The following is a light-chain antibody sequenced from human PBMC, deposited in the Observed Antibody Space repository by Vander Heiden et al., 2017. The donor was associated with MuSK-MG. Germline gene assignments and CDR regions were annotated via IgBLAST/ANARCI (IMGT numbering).Light chain of an antibody. V-gene: IGKV4-1*01. J-gene: IGKJ1*01. CDR3: QQYDSTPHWT. CDR2: WAS. Sequence: DIVMTQSPDSLAVSLGERATINCKSSQSVLYSSNNKNYLAWYQQKPGQPPKLLIYWASTRESGVPDRFSGSGYGTDFTLTISSLQAEDVAVYYCQQYDSTPHWTFGQGTKVEIK. CDR1: QSVLYSSNNKNY.